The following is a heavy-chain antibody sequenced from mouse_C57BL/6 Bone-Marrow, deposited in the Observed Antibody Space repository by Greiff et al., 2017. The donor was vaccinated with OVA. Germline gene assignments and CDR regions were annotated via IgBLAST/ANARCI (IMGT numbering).Heavy chain of an antibody. CDR3: TREPYYWYFDV. CDR1: GFTFSSYA. V-gene: IGHV5-9-1*02. CDR2: ISSGGDYT. J-gene: IGHJ1*03. Sequence: EVKLVESGEGLVKPGGSLKLSCAASGFTFSSYAMSWVRQTPEKRLEWVAYISSGGDYTYYADTVKGRFTISRDNARNTLYLQMSSLKSEDTAVYYCTREPYYWYFDVWGTGTTVTVSS.